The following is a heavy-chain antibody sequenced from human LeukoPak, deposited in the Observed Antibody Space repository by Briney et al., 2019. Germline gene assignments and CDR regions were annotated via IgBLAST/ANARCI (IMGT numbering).Heavy chain of an antibody. V-gene: IGHV3-23*01. CDR3: AKGPITMIVVVITYFDY. CDR2: ISGSGGST. Sequence: GGSLRLSCAASGLTFSSYAMSWVRQAPGKGLEWVSAISGSGGSTYYADSVKGRFTISRDNSKNTLYLQMNSLRAEDTAVYYCAKGPITMIVVVITYFDYWGQGTLVTVSS. J-gene: IGHJ4*02. D-gene: IGHD3-22*01. CDR1: GLTFSSYA.